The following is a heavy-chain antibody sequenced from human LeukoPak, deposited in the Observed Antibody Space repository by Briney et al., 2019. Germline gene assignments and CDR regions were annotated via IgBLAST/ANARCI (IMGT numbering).Heavy chain of an antibody. CDR3: VRDSDDYYWALDF. D-gene: IGHD3-10*01. Sequence: SQTLSLTCAISGDSVSNSIATWNWVRQSPSRGLEWLGRTYYRSRWGNDYAISVKSRITIKPDTSRNQFSLQLNSVTPEDTAVYYCVRDSDDYYWALDFWGQGTPVTVSS. J-gene: IGHJ4*02. CDR1: GDSVSNSIAT. CDR2: TYYRSRWGN. V-gene: IGHV6-1*01.